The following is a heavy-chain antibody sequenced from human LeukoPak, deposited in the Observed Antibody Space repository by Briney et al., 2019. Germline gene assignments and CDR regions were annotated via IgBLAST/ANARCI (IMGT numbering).Heavy chain of an antibody. CDR3: SGLDCSGGCCCPNWFDP. J-gene: IGHJ5*02. V-gene: IGHV3-7*01. Sequence: GGSLRLSCAASGFTFSSYWMSWVRQAPGKGLEWVANIKQDGSEKYYVDSAKGRFTISRDNAKNSLYLQMNSLRAEEPAVYYCSGLDCSGGCCCPNWFDPCGEGALVSVSS. CDR2: IKQDGSEK. CDR1: GFTFSSYW. D-gene: IGHD2-15*01.